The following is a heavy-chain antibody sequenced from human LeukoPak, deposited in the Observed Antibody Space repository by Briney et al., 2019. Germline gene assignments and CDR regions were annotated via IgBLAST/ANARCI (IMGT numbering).Heavy chain of an antibody. CDR1: GGSISSYY. CDR2: INHSGST. Sequence: SETLSLTCTVSGGSISSYYWSWIRQPPGKGLEWIGEINHSGSTNYNPSLKSRVTISVDTSKNQFSLKLSSVTAADTAVYYCARDPFCGGDCYDVWGQGTLVTVSS. J-gene: IGHJ4*02. V-gene: IGHV4-34*01. CDR3: ARDPFCGGDCYDV. D-gene: IGHD2-21*01.